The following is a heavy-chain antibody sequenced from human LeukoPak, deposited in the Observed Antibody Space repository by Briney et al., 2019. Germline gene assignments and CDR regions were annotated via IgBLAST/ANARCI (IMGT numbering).Heavy chain of an antibody. Sequence: SVKVPCKASGGTFSSYAISWVRQAPGQGLEWMGRIIPILGIANYAQKFQGRVTITADKSTSTAYMELSSLRSEDTAVYYCARDAGGRFDPWGQGTLVTVSS. D-gene: IGHD3-10*01. CDR1: GGTFSSYA. CDR2: IIPILGIA. V-gene: IGHV1-69*04. CDR3: ARDAGGRFDP. J-gene: IGHJ5*02.